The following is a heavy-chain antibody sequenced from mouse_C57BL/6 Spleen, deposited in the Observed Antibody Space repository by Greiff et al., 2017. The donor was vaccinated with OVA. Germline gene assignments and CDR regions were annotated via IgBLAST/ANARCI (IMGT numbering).Heavy chain of an antibody. Sequence: VHVKQSGPVLVKPGASVKMSCKASGYTFTDYYMNWVKQSHGKSLEWIGVINPYNGGTSYNQKFKGKATLTVDKSSSTAYMELNSLTSEDSAVYYCARRGVITTAYDVWGTGTTVTVSS. CDR3: ARRGVITTAYDV. J-gene: IGHJ1*03. V-gene: IGHV1-19*01. D-gene: IGHD1-1*01. CDR2: INPYNGGT. CDR1: GYTFTDYY.